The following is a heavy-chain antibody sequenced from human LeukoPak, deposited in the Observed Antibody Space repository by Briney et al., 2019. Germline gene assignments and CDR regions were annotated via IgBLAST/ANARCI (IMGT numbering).Heavy chain of an antibody. Sequence: GGSLRLSCAASGFTFSSYGMHWVRQAPGKGLEWVAVIWYDGSNKYYADSVKGRFAISRDNSKNTLYLQMNSLRAEDTAVYYCARGAIVVVPASVVVVATVDFDYWGQGTLVTVSS. D-gene: IGHD2-2*01. J-gene: IGHJ4*02. CDR3: ARGAIVVVPASVVVVATVDFDY. CDR2: IWYDGSNK. V-gene: IGHV3-33*01. CDR1: GFTFSSYG.